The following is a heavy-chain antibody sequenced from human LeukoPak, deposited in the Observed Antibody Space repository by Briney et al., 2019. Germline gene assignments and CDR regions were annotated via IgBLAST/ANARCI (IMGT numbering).Heavy chain of an antibody. D-gene: IGHD7-27*01. J-gene: IGHJ4*02. Sequence: GGSLRLSCEASGFALSNYWMNWVRQAPGKGLVWVSHINSDGSNIKYADSAKGRFTISRDNAKNTLYLQMNSLRAEDTAVYYCVRDGLGTSPYDCWGQGTLVTVSS. CDR3: VRDGLGTSPYDC. CDR2: INSDGSNI. CDR1: GFALSNYW. V-gene: IGHV3-74*01.